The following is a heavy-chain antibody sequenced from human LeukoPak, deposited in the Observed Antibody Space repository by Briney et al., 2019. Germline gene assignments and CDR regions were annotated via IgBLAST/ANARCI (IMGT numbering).Heavy chain of an antibody. CDR2: IILISPTA. CDR1: GYSFTSHD. V-gene: IGHV1-69*05. D-gene: IGHD5-18*01. CDR3: ATGRVSDTTLVSWFDT. Sequence: SVKVSCKTSGYSFTSHDINWVRQATGQGLEWMGGIILISPTANYAQKFQDRVTITMDQYTTYMELSSLRSDDTAVYYCATGRVSDTTLVSWFDTWGQGTLVTVSS. J-gene: IGHJ5*02.